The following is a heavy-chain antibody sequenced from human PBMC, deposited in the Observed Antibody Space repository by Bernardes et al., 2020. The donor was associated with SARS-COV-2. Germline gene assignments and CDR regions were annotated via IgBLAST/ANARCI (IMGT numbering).Heavy chain of an antibody. J-gene: IGHJ4*02. CDR3: ARLGHDYYDSSGYYSDY. Sequence: GACLKNSSNGSGYSLTRYWIGWVRPIPGKGLEWMGIIYPGDSDTRYSPSFQGQVTISADKSISTAYLQWSSLKASDTAMYYCARLGHDYYDSSGYYSDYWGQGTLVTVSS. V-gene: IGHV5-51*01. D-gene: IGHD3-22*01. CDR1: GYSLTRYW. CDR2: IYPGDSDT.